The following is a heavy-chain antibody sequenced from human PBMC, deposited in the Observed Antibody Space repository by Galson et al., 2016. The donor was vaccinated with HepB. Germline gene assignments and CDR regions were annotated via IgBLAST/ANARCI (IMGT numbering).Heavy chain of an antibody. CDR3: AKRGSRAGDTWITMIRGDQIYYFDY. D-gene: IGHD3-10*01. J-gene: IGHJ4*02. Sequence: SLRLSCAASGFTFSWFGMHWVRQAPGKGLEWVAAISYDGVAVILYDASDKYYADSVKARFTISRDKSQNTLCLQMNSLRAEDTAVYYCAKRGSRAGDTWITMIRGDQIYYFDYWGQGTLVTVSS. CDR2: ILYDASDK. CDR1: GFTFSWFG. V-gene: IGHV3-30*18.